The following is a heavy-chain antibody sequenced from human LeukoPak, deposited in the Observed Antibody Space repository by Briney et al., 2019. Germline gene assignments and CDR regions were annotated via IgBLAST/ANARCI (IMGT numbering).Heavy chain of an antibody. D-gene: IGHD3-9*01. CDR1: GFTFSSYG. CDR2: ISYDGSNK. Sequence: GGSLRLSCAASGFTFSSYGMHWVRQAPGKGLEWVAVISYDGSNKYYADSVKGRFTISRDNSKNTLYLQMNSLRAEDTAVYYCAKDHDWAYFDYWAREPWSPSPQ. J-gene: IGHJ4*02. V-gene: IGHV3-30*18. CDR3: AKDHDWAYFDY.